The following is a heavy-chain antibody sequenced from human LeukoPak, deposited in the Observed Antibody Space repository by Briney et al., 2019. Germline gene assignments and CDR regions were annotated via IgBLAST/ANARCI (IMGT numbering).Heavy chain of an antibody. J-gene: IGHJ5*02. D-gene: IGHD6-19*01. Sequence: ASVKVSCKASGYTFTSYAMHWVRQAPGQRLEWMGWINAGNGNTKYSQKFQGRVTITRDTSASTAYMELSSLRSEDTAVYYCARGTSIAVAPNWFDPWGQGTLVTVSS. CDR2: INAGNGNT. CDR3: ARGTSIAVAPNWFDP. CDR1: GYTFTSYA. V-gene: IGHV1-3*01.